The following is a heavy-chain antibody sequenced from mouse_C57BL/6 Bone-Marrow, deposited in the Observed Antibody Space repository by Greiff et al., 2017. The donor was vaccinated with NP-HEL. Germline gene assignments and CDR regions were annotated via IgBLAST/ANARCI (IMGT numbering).Heavy chain of an antibody. CDR3: ARHADYGSSLWFAY. CDR1: GYTFTEYT. V-gene: IGHV1-62-2*01. Sequence: VKLVESGAELVKPGASVKLSCKASGYTFTEYTIHWVKQRSGQGLEWIGWFYPGSGSIKYNEKFKDKATLTADKSSSTVYMELSRLTSEDSAVYFGARHADYGSSLWFAYWGQGTLVTVSA. CDR2: FYPGSGSI. D-gene: IGHD1-1*01. J-gene: IGHJ3*01.